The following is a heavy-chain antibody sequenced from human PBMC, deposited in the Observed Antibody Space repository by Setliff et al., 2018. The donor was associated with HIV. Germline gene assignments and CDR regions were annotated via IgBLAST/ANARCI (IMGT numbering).Heavy chain of an antibody. CDR3: ARCYYDSSGPTDAFDI. V-gene: IGHV1-69*13. Sequence: SVKVSCKASGGTCSGSGINWVRQAPGQGFEWLGGLLPLFESTTYAQSFQGRVSITSDESTSTAYMELSSLRSEDTAVYYCARCYYDSSGPTDAFDIWGQGTVVTVSS. J-gene: IGHJ3*02. CDR1: GGTCSGSG. CDR2: LLPLFEST. D-gene: IGHD3-22*01.